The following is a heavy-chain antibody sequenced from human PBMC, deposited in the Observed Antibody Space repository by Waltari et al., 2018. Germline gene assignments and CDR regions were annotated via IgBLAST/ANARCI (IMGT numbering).Heavy chain of an antibody. CDR2: ISWNSGSI. D-gene: IGHD3-10*01. CDR3: AKDNHITMVRGPSDSNEYYFDY. Sequence: EVQLVESGGGLVQPGRSLRLSCAASGFTFDDYAMHWVRQAQGQGLEWVSGISWNSGSIAYAGSVKGRFTISRDNAKNSLYLQMNSLRPEDTALYYCAKDNHITMVRGPSDSNEYYFDYWGQGTLVTVSS. J-gene: IGHJ4*02. V-gene: IGHV3-9*01. CDR1: GFTFDDYA.